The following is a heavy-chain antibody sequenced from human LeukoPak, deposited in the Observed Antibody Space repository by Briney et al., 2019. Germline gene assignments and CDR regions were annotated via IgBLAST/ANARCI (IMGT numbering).Heavy chain of an antibody. V-gene: IGHV3-23*01. J-gene: IGHJ4*02. Sequence: GGSLRLSCAASGFTFSSYAMSWVRQAPGKGLEWVSAISGSGGSTYYADSVKGRFTISRDNAKNSLYLQMNSLRAEDTAVYYCARARDGYKSYFDYWGQGTLVTVSS. CDR2: ISGSGGST. CDR3: ARARDGYKSYFDY. D-gene: IGHD5-24*01. CDR1: GFTFSSYA.